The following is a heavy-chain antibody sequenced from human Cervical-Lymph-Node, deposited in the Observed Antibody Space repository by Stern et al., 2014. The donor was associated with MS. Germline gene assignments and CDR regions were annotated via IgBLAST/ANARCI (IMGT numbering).Heavy chain of an antibody. V-gene: IGHV3-23*04. J-gene: IGHJ4*02. CDR3: AKDVRSSAYDPIDY. CDR2: ISGAGVSA. D-gene: IGHD3-22*01. Sequence: EVQLVESGGGLVQSGGSLRLSCAASGFTFSNFGMSWVRQAPGQGLEWVSAISGAGVSAYYADSVKGRFTFSRYNSKNTLYLQMNSLRAEDTAVYYCAKDVRSSAYDPIDYWGQGILATVSS. CDR1: GFTFSNFG.